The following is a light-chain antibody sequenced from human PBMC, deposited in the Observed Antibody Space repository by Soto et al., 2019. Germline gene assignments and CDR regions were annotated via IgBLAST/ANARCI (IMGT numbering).Light chain of an antibody. CDR2: SAS. J-gene: IGKJ4*01. Sequence: ETVLTQSPDTLSLSPGETATLSCRASQTFSSTYLAWYQQKPGHPPRLLIYSASTRATGIPDRFSGSGSGTEYTLTISRLEPEDFAVYYCQQYGSSPLTFGGGTKVDIK. CDR3: QQYGSSPLT. CDR1: QTFSSTY. V-gene: IGKV3-20*01.